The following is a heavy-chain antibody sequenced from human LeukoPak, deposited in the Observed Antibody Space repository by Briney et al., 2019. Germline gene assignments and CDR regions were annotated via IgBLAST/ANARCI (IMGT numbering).Heavy chain of an antibody. CDR1: GFTFSNYA. D-gene: IGHD2-15*01. CDR2: ISNNGGST. Sequence: PGGSLRLSCAATGFTFSNYARSWVRQAPGRGLEWVSAISNNGGSTYDADSMKGRFTISRDNSKNTLHLQVNSLRAEETAVYHCARQLGYCSDGSCYFDYWGQGTLVTVSS. J-gene: IGHJ4*02. CDR3: ARQLGYCSDGSCYFDY. V-gene: IGHV3-23*01.